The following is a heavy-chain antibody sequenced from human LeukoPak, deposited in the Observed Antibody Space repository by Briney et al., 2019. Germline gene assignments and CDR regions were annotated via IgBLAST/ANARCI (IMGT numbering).Heavy chain of an antibody. V-gene: IGHV3-13*01. CDR3: ARDGGITILGGTDGGMDV. CDR2: IGTAGDT. J-gene: IGHJ6*02. Sequence: GGSLRLSCAASGFTFSSYDMHWVRQATGKGLEWVSAIGTAGDTYYPGSVKGRFTISRENAKNSLYLQMSSLRAGDTAVYYCARDGGITILGGTDGGMDVWGQGTTVTVSS. D-gene: IGHD3-3*01. CDR1: GFTFSSYD.